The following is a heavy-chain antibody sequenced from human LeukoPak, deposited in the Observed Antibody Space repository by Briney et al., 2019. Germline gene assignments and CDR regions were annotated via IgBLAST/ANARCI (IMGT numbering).Heavy chain of an antibody. V-gene: IGHV1-69*06. J-gene: IGHJ6*02. CDR1: GGTFSSYA. Sequence: SVKVSCKASGGTFSSYAISWVRQAPGQGLEWMGGIIPIFGTANYAQKFQGRVTITADKSTSTAYMELSSLRSEDTAVYYCARDILERRRGYYYYGMDVWGQGTTVTVSS. D-gene: IGHD1-1*01. CDR2: IIPIFGTA. CDR3: ARDILERRRGYYYYGMDV.